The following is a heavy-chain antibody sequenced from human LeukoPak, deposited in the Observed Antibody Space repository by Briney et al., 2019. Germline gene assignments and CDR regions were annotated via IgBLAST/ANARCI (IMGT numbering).Heavy chain of an antibody. J-gene: IGHJ6*03. CDR1: GFTFRNYE. CDR2: IYHSGST. D-gene: IGHD3-22*01. V-gene: IGHV4-38-2*01. CDR3: ARVRPNYYDSSGYYPLVYYYYYMDV. Sequence: GSLRLSCAASGFTFRNYEMNWIRQPPGKGLEWIGSIYHSGSTYYNPSLKSRVTISVDTSKNKFSLKLSSVTAADTAVYYCARVRPNYYDSSGYYPLVYYYYYMDVWGKGTTVTVSS.